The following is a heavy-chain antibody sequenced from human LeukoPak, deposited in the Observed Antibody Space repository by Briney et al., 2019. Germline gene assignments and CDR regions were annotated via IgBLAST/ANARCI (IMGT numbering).Heavy chain of an antibody. CDR2: IYWNDDK. J-gene: IGHJ4*02. Sequence: ESGPTLLNPTPTLTLTFNFSGFSLRTRGVGVGWIRQPPGKALEWLSLIYWNDDKRYSPSLKSSLTITKYTSKNQVVLTMTNMDPVDTATYYCAHSYYYDSSGYYRYWGQGTLVTVSS. CDR1: GFSLRTRGVG. V-gene: IGHV2-5*01. CDR3: AHSYYYDSSGYYRY. D-gene: IGHD3-22*01.